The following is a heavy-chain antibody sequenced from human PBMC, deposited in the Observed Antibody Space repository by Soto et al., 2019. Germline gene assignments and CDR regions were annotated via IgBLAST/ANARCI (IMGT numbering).Heavy chain of an antibody. CDR3: ARQGGSGWQNYYGMDV. CDR2: IYPDDTDT. CDR1: RYRFPNYW. Sequence: GESLNVCWKSARYRFPNYWISYVRQVPGKGLELMGIIYPDDTDTRYSPSFQGQVTISADKSIGTAYLQWSGLKASDTAMYYCARQGGSGWQNYYGMDVWGQGTTVTVSS. D-gene: IGHD6-19*01. J-gene: IGHJ6*02. V-gene: IGHV5-51*01.